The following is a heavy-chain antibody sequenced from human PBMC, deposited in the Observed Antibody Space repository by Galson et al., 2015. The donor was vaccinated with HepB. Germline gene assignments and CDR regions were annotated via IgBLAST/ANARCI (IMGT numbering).Heavy chain of an antibody. V-gene: IGHV5-10-1*01. D-gene: IGHD2-2*01. CDR3: ARRAVHCSSTSCYSSGYYYYYYMDV. J-gene: IGHJ6*03. Sequence: QSGAEVKKPGESLKISCKGSGYSFTSYWIGWVRQMPGKGLEWMGRIDPSDSYTNYSPSFQGHVTISADKSISTAYLQWSSLKASDTAMYYCARRAVHCSSTSCYSSGYYYYYYMDVWGEGTTVTVSS. CDR2: IDPSDSYT. CDR1: GYSFTSYW.